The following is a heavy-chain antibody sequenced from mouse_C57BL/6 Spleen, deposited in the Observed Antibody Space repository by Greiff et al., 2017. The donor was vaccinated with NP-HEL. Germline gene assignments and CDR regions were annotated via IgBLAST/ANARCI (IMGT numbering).Heavy chain of an antibody. CDR1: GFTFSDYY. D-gene: IGHD1-1*02. CDR3: ARERGGYGYLDY. V-gene: IGHV5-16*01. Sequence: DVQLQESEGGLVQPGSSMKLSCTASGFTFSDYYMAWVRQVPEKGLEWVANINYDGSSTYYLDSLKSRFIISRDNAKNILYLQMSSLKSEDTATYYCARERGGYGYLDYWGQGTTLTVSS. J-gene: IGHJ2*01. CDR2: INYDGSST.